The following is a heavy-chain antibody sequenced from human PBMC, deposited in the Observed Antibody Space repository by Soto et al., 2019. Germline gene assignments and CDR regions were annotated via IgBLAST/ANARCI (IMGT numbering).Heavy chain of an antibody. CDR2: IIPIFGTA. J-gene: IGHJ4*02. CDR3: ARIGAPYYYDSSGYQPYYFDY. Sequence: QVQLVQSGAEVKKPGSSVKVSCKASGGTFSSYAISWVRQAPGQGLEWMGGIIPIFGTANYAQKFQGRVTITADESTSTAYMELSSLRSEATAVYYCARIGAPYYYDSSGYQPYYFDYWGQGTLVTVSS. D-gene: IGHD3-22*01. CDR1: GGTFSSYA. V-gene: IGHV1-69*01.